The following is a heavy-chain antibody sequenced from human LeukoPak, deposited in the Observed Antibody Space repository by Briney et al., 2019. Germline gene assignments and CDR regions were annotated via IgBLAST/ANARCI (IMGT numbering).Heavy chain of an antibody. CDR1: GFTFSRYT. CDR3: ARDYRAFYSASSVFEGGFDI. CDR2: ISSTSIYI. V-gene: IGHV3-21*01. Sequence: GGSLRLSCAASGFTFSRYTMNWVRQAPGKGLEWVSTISSTSIYIYYADSVKGRFTISRDNTKNSLYLQMNSLRAEDTALYYCARDYRAFYSASSVFEGGFDIWGQGTSITVSS. D-gene: IGHD3-22*01. J-gene: IGHJ3*02.